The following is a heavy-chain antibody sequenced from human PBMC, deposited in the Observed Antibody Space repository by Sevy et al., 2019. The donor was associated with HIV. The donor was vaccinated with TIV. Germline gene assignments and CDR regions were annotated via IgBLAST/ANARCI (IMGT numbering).Heavy chain of an antibody. CDR1: GFPFNIYS. Sequence: GGSLRLSCATSGFPFNIYSMSWVRQAPGKGLEWVSTLSFGCGKINYADSVKGRFTISRDNSENTLYLEMNSLRAEDTAIYFCARAGCTKPHDYWGRGTLVTVSS. CDR2: LSFGCGKI. J-gene: IGHJ4*02. V-gene: IGHV3-23*01. CDR3: ARAGCTKPHDY. D-gene: IGHD2-8*01.